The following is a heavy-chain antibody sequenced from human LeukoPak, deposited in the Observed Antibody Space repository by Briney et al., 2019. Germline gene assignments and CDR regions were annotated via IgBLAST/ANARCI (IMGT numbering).Heavy chain of an antibody. J-gene: IGHJ4*02. CDR1: GFTFDDYG. V-gene: IGHV3-20*04. CDR2: INWNGGST. CDR3: ARDLPYYYDSSGYKPLDY. Sequence: GGSLRLSCAASGFTFDDYGMSWVRQAPGKGLEWVSGINWNGGSTGYADSVKGRFTISRDNAKNSLYLQMNSLRAEDTALYYCARDLPYYYDSSGYKPLDYWGQGTLVTVSS. D-gene: IGHD3-22*01.